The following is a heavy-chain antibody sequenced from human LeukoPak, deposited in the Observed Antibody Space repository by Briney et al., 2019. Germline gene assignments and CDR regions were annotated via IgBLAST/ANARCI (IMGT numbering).Heavy chain of an antibody. CDR2: INPSGGST. D-gene: IGHD5-18*01. CDR1: GYTFTSYY. CDR3: ARGAGYGHLGWDY. V-gene: IGHV1-46*01. Sequence: ASVKVSCKASGYTFTSYYMHWVRQAPGQGLEWMGIINPSGGSTSYAQKFQGRVTMTRDTSISTAYMELSRLRSDDTAVYYCARGAGYGHLGWDYWGQGTLVTVSS. J-gene: IGHJ4*02.